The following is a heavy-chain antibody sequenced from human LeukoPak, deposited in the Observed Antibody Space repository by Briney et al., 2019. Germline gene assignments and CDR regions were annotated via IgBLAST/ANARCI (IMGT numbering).Heavy chain of an antibody. CDR3: ARGGRRDGYNFGY. CDR1: GFTFSSYS. D-gene: IGHD5-24*01. V-gene: IGHV3-21*01. Sequence: SGGSLRLSCAASGFTFSSYSMNWVRQAPGKGLEWVSSISSSNSYIYYADSVKGRFTISRDNAKNSLYLQMNSLGAEDTAVYYCARGGRRDGYNFGYWGQGTLVTVSS. CDR2: ISSSNSYI. J-gene: IGHJ4*02.